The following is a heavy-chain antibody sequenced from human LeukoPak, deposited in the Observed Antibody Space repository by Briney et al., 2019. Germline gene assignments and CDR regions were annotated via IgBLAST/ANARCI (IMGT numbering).Heavy chain of an antibody. CDR3: AREGGYCSSTSCYAPYDY. D-gene: IGHD2-2*01. CDR2: TYYRSKWYN. V-gene: IGHV6-1*01. CDR1: GDSVSSNSAA. Sequence: SQTLSLTCAISGDSVSSNSAAWNWIRQSPSRGLEWLGRTYYRSKWYNDYAVSVKSRITINPDTSKNQFSLKLSSVTAADTAVYYCAREGGYCSSTSCYAPYDYWGQGTLVTVSS. J-gene: IGHJ4*02.